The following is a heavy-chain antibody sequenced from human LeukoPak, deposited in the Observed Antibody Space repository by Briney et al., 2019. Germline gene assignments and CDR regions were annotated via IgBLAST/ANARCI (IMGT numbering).Heavy chain of an antibody. CDR2: IYHSGST. V-gene: IGHV4-38-2*02. D-gene: IGHD6-13*01. J-gene: IGHJ5*02. CDR1: GYSISSGYY. Sequence: PSETLSLTCTVSGYSISSGYYWGWIRQPPGKGLEWIGSIYHSGSTYYNPSLKSRVTISVDTSKNQLSLKLSSVTAADTAVYYCARAGGEAAVAWFDPWGQGTLVTVSS. CDR3: ARAGGEAAVAWFDP.